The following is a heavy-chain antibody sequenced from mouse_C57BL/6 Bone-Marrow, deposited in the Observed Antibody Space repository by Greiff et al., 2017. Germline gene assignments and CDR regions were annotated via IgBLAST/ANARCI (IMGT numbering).Heavy chain of an antibody. J-gene: IGHJ4*01. CDR3: ARQLSYAMDY. CDR1: GFTFSDYG. Sequence: EVQRVESGGGLVQPGGSLKLSCAASGFTFSDYGMAWVRQAPRKRPAWVAFISNLAYSIYYADTVTGRFTISRENAKTTLYLEMSSRRSEDTASYCCARQLSYAMDYWGQGTSVTVSS. V-gene: IGHV5-15*01. D-gene: IGHD3-2*02. CDR2: ISNLAYSI.